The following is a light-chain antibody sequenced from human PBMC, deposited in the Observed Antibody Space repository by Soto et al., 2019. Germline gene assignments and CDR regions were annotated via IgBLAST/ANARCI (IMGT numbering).Light chain of an antibody. CDR3: QQYGSSGT. Sequence: ETVLTQSPATLSLSPGERATLSCRASQTVRNNYLAWYQQKPGQAPRLLIYGASNRATGIPDRFSGSGSGTDFTHTISRLEPEDFAVYYCQQYGSSGTFGQGTKVDI. V-gene: IGKV3-20*01. CDR2: GAS. J-gene: IGKJ1*01. CDR1: QTVRNNY.